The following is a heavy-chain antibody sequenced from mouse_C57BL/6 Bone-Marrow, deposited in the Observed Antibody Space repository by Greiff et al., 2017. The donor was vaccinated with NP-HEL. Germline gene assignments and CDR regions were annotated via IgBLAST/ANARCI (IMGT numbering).Heavy chain of an antibody. CDR2: IYPGNSDT. CDR1: GYTFTSYW. V-gene: IGHV1-5*01. D-gene: IGHD1-1*01. Sequence: EVQLQQSGTVLARPGASVKMSCKTSGYTFTSYWMHWVKQRPGQGLEWIGAIYPGNSDTSYNQKFKGKAKLTAVTSASTAYMELSSLTNEDSAVYYCTRESITTVVARYAMDYWGQGTSVTVSS. CDR3: TRESITTVVARYAMDY. J-gene: IGHJ4*01.